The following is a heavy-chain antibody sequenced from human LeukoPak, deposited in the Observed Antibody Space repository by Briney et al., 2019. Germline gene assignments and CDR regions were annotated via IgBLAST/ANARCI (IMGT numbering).Heavy chain of an antibody. CDR2: ISYDGSNK. CDR1: AFTFSSYG. Sequence: GRSLRLSCAASAFTFSSYGMHWVRQAPGKGLEWVAVISYDGSNKYYADSVKGRFTISRDNSKNTLYLQMNSLRAEDTAVYYCAKVAAWSLWGQGTLVTVSS. D-gene: IGHD2-8*01. V-gene: IGHV3-30*18. J-gene: IGHJ4*02. CDR3: AKVAAWSL.